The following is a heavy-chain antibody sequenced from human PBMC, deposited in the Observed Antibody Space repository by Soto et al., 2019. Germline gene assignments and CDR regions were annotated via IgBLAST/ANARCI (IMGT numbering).Heavy chain of an antibody. CDR1: GGSISSYY. CDR3: ARDLEYSSSSGFDY. V-gene: IGHV4-59*01. D-gene: IGHD6-6*01. CDR2: IYYSGST. Sequence: SETLSLTCTVSGGSISSYYWSWIRQLPGKGLEWIGYIYYSGSTNYNPSLKSRVTISVDTSKNQFSLKLSSVTAADTAVYYCARDLEYSSSSGFDYWGQGTLVTVSS. J-gene: IGHJ4*02.